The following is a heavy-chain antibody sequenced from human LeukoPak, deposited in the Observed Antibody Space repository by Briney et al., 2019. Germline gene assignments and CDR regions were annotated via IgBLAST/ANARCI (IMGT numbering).Heavy chain of an antibody. V-gene: IGHV4-30-4*01. J-gene: IGHJ5*02. CDR1: GGSISSGDYY. Sequence: SETLSLICTVSGGSISSGDYYWSWIRQPPGKVLEWIGYIYYSGSTYYNPSLKSRVTISVDTSKNQFSLKLSSVTAADTAVYYCARVDLYGSGSYYVLRWFDPWGQGTLVTVSS. CDR2: IYYSGST. CDR3: ARVDLYGSGSYYVLRWFDP. D-gene: IGHD3-10*01.